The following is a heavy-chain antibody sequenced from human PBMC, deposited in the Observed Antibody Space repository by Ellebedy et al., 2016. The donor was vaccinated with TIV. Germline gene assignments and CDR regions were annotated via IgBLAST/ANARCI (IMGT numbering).Heavy chain of an antibody. Sequence: ASVKVSCKASGYTFTNYDIIWVRQAPGHGLEWMGWMNPNSGSTDYAQKFQGRVAMTRNISTSVAYMDLQFLTSEDTAIYFCARGHSLSSTWYFLFSTGHDRIDFWGQGTVVTVTS. CDR1: GYTFTNYD. V-gene: IGHV1-8*01. CDR2: MNPNSGST. J-gene: IGHJ4*02. D-gene: IGHD6-13*01. CDR3: ARGHSLSSTWYFLFSTGHDRIDF.